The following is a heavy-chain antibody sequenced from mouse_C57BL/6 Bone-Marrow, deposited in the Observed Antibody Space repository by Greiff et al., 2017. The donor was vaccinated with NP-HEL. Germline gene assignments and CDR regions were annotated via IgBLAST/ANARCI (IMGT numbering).Heavy chain of an antibody. J-gene: IGHJ4*01. V-gene: IGHV5-12*01. CDR1: GFTFSDYY. CDR3: ARRNSGYLYAMDY. Sequence: VKLVESGGGLVQPGGSLKLSCAASGFTFSDYYMYWVRQTPEKRLEWVAYISNGGGSTYYPDTVKGRFTISRDNAKNTLYLQMSRLKSEDTAMYYCARRNSGYLYAMDYWGQGTSVTVSS. CDR2: ISNGGGST. D-gene: IGHD3-2*02.